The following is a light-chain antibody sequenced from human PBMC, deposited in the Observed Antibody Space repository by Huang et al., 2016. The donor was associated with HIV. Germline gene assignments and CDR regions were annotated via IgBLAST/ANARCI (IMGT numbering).Light chain of an antibody. J-gene: IGKJ2*01. CDR3: QQYNNWPGYT. CDR1: QSVSTN. CDR2: GSS. V-gene: IGKV3-15*01. Sequence: EIVMTQSPATLSVSPGERATLSCRASQSVSTNLAWYQHKPGQAPMLLIYGSSTRATGIPARFSGSGSGTEFTLIVSSLQSEDFAVYYCQQYNNWPGYTFGQGTKLEIK.